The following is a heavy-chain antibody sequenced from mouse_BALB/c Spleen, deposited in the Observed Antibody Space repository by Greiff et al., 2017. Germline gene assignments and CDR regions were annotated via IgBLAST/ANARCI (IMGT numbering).Heavy chain of an antibody. J-gene: IGHJ4*01. CDR1: GYSITSGYY. CDR3: AREGLLRDYYAMDY. D-gene: IGHD2-3*01. Sequence: EVKLQESGPGLVKPSQSLSLTCSVTGYSITSGYYWNWIRQFPGNKLEWMGYISYDGSNNYNPSLKNRISITRDTSKNQFFLKLNSVTTEDTATYYCAREGLLRDYYAMDYWGQGTSVTVSS. V-gene: IGHV3-6*02. CDR2: ISYDGSN.